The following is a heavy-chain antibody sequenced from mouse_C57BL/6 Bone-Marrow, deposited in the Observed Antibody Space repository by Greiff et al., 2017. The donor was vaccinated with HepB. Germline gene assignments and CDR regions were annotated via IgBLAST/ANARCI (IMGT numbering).Heavy chain of an antibody. D-gene: IGHD1-1*01. J-gene: IGHJ3*01. CDR1: GYAFSSSW. CDR3: ELRWVY. CDR2: IYPGDGDT. Sequence: VQRVESGPELVKPGASVKISCKASGYAFSSSWMNWVKQRPGKGLEWIGRIYPGDGDTNYNGKFKGKATLTADKSSSTAYMQLSSLTSEDSAVYFCELRWVYWGQGTLVTVSA. V-gene: IGHV1-82*01.